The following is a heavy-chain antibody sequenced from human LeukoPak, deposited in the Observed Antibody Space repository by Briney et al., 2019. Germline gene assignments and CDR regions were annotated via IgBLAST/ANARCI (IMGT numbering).Heavy chain of an antibody. Sequence: TGGSLRLSCAASGFTFSSYAMSWVRQAPGKGLEWVSAISGSGGSTYYADSVKGRFTISRDNSKNTLYLQMNSLRAEDTAVYYCATGTNRELRGNYWGQGTLVTVSS. CDR3: ATGTNRELRGNY. CDR1: GFTFSSYA. CDR2: ISGSGGST. D-gene: IGHD1-26*01. J-gene: IGHJ4*02. V-gene: IGHV3-23*01.